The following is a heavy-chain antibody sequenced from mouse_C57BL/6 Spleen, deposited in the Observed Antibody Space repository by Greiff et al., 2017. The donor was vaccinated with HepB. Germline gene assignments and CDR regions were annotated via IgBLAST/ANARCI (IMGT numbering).Heavy chain of an antibody. J-gene: IGHJ4*01. D-gene: IGHD2-4*01. CDR2: IRSKSNNYAT. Sequence: EVQLVESGGGLVQPKGSLKLSCAASGFSFNTYAMNWVRQAPGKGLEWVARIRSKSNNYATYYADSVKDRFTISRDDSESMLYLQMNNLKTEDTAMYYWVPFDYLYAMDYWGQGTSVTVSS. CDR1: GFSFNTYA. V-gene: IGHV10-1*01. CDR3: VPFDYLYAMDY.